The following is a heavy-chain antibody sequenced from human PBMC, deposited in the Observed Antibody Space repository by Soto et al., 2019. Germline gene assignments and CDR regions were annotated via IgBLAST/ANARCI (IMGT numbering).Heavy chain of an antibody. V-gene: IGHV3-23*01. CDR2: ISGSGGST. D-gene: IGHD3-3*01. CDR1: GFTFSSYA. J-gene: IGHJ4*02. CDR3: AKVDYDFWSGYYVFTDFDY. Sequence: GGSLRLSCAASGFTFSSYAMSWVPQAPGKGLEWVSAISGSGGSTYYADSVKGRFTISRDNSKNTLYLQMNSLRAEDTAVYYCAKVDYDFWSGYYVFTDFDYWGQGTLVTVSS.